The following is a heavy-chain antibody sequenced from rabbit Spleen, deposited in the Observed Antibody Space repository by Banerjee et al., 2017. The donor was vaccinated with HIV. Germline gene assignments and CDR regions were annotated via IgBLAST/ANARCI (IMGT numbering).Heavy chain of an antibody. CDR2: IYAGASGST. CDR3: ARGDTGVGLGDVFSVTYYLNL. J-gene: IGHJ4*01. D-gene: IGHD7-1*01. Sequence: QSLEESGGDLVKPGASLTLTCTASGFSFSSAYDMCWVRQAPGKGLEWIACIYAGASGSTDYASRAKGRFTISEASATTVTLQMTVLTAADTATYFCARGDTGVGLGDVFSVTYYLNLCGPATLVTFS. V-gene: IGHV1S40*01. CDR1: GFSFSSAYD.